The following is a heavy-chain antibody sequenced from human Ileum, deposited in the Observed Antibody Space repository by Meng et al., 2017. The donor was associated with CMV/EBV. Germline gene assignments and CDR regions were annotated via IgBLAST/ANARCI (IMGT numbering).Heavy chain of an antibody. CDR3: AKDFWSGHWWFH. D-gene: IGHD3-3*01. V-gene: IGHV3-21*01. CDR2: ISSSSNYK. CDR1: NFAFGTYS. Sequence: GGSLRLSCAASNFAFGTYSMNWVRQAPGKGLEWVSLISSSSNYKYYPDSVKGRFTISRDNSENTVYLHMKSLRAEDTAMYYCAKDFWSGHWWFHWGQGTAVTVSS. J-gene: IGHJ4*02.